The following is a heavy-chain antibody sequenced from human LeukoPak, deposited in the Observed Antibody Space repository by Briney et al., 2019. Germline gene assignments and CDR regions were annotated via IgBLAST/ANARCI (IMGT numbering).Heavy chain of an antibody. CDR3: ARLYASSWYYFDY. V-gene: IGHV3-69-1*01. Sequence: GGSLRLSCTASGFTFGDYAMNWVRQAPGKGLEWVSSIGSSTYIHYADSVKGRFTISRDNAKNSLYLQMNSLRAEDTAVYYCARLYASSWYYFDYWGQGTLVTVSS. CDR1: GFTFGDYA. CDR2: IGSSTYI. D-gene: IGHD6-13*01. J-gene: IGHJ4*02.